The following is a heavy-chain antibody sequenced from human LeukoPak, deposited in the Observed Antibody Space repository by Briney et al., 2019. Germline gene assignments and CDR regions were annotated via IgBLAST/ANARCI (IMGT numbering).Heavy chain of an antibody. CDR2: ISGSGGST. CDR3: AKLGGRGTMLTAFNY. D-gene: IGHD3-10*02. Sequence: GGSLRLSCAASGFTFSSYAMSWVRQAPGKGLEWVSAISGSGGSTYYADSVKGRFTISRDTSKNTLSLQMNSLRAEDTAVYYCAKLGGRGTMLTAFNYWGQGTLVTVSS. V-gene: IGHV3-23*01. J-gene: IGHJ4*02. CDR1: GFTFSSYA.